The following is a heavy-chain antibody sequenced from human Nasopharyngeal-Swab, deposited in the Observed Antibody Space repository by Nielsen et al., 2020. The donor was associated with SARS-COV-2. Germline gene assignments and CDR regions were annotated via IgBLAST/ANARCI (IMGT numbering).Heavy chain of an antibody. Sequence: SATLSLTCTVSGGSISSSSYYWGWIRQPPGKGLEWIGSIYYSGNTYYNPSLKSRVTISVDTSKNQFSLKLSSVTAADTAVYYCARERGRGGIWNYYYYYMDVWGKGTTVTVSS. J-gene: IGHJ6*03. V-gene: IGHV4-39*07. D-gene: IGHD3-10*01. CDR2: IYYSGNT. CDR3: ARERGRGGIWNYYYYYMDV. CDR1: GGSISSSSYY.